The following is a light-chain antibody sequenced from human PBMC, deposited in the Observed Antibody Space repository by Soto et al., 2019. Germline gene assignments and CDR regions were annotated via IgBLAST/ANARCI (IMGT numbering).Light chain of an antibody. CDR2: DAS. V-gene: IGKV3-15*01. CDR1: QSVRSN. CDR3: QQYNSWPPDT. J-gene: IGKJ2*01. Sequence: EIVMTQSPPTLSASPGERATLSCRASQSVRSNLAWYQQRPGQAPRLLIYDASTRATGIPARFSGSGSGTDFTLTISSLQSEDYAVYYCQQYNSWPPDTFGQGTKLEIK.